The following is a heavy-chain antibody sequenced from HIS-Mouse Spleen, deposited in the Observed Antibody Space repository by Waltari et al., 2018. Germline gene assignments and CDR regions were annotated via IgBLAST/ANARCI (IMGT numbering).Heavy chain of an antibody. CDR2: YYSGST. Sequence: QVQLQDSGPGLVKPSETLSLTCTVSGGTLSSYYWSWIRQPPGKGLGWIGYYSGSTNYNPSLKSRVTISVDTSKNQFSLKLSSVTAADTAVYYCARASRDLLLPRYFDLWGRGTLVTVSS. V-gene: IGHV4-59*01. CDR1: GGTLSSYY. J-gene: IGHJ2*01. CDR3: ARASRDLLLPRYFDL.